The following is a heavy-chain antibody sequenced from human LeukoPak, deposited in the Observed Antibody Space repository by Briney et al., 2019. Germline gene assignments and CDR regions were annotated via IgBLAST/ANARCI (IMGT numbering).Heavy chain of an antibody. Sequence: GGSLRLSCAAFGFTFSSYRMHWVRQAPGKGLVWVSRINSDGSSRHYADSVKGRFTISRDNAKNTLYLQMNSLRADDTAVYYCARDPYSGLYGNDYYYYMDVWGKGTTVTISS. CDR2: INSDGSSR. CDR3: ARDPYSGLYGNDYYYYMDV. J-gene: IGHJ6*03. V-gene: IGHV3-74*01. CDR1: GFTFSSYR. D-gene: IGHD1-26*01.